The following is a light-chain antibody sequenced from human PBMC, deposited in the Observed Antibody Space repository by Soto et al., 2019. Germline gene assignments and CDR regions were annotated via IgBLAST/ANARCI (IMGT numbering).Light chain of an antibody. CDR2: GAS. CDR3: QQYNNWPPYT. J-gene: IGKJ2*01. CDR1: QSVSSN. Sequence: EIVMTQSPATLSLSPGERATLSCRASQSVSSNLAWYQQKHAQGPRLLIYGASTRATGIPARFSGSGCGTEFTLTISSLQSEDFAVYYCQQYNNWPPYTFGQGTKLEIK. V-gene: IGKV3-15*01.